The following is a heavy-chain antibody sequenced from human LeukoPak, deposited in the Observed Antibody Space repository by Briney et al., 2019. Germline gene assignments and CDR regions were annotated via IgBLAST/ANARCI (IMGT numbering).Heavy chain of an antibody. Sequence: SETLSLTCTVSGGSISSGDYYRSWIRQPPGKGLEWIGYIYYSGSTYYNPSLKSRVTISVDTSKNQFSLKLSSVTAADTAVYYCARERPGNFDYWGQGTLVTVSS. V-gene: IGHV4-30-4*01. J-gene: IGHJ4*02. CDR2: IYYSGST. CDR1: GGSISSGDYY. CDR3: ARERPGNFDY. D-gene: IGHD3-10*01.